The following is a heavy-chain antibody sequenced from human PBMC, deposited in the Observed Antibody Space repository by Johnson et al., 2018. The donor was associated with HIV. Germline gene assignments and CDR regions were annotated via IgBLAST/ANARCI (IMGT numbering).Heavy chain of an antibody. CDR2: INSDGSST. CDR1: GFTLSSYW. Sequence: VYLVESGGGLVQPGGSLRLSCAASGFTLSSYWMHWVRHAPGKGLVWVSRINSDGSSTSYADSVKGRFTISRDNAKNTLYLQMNSLRAEDTAVYYCARDDYGGLDAFDIWGQGTMVTVSS. J-gene: IGHJ3*02. D-gene: IGHD4-23*01. CDR3: ARDDYGGLDAFDI. V-gene: IGHV3-74*02.